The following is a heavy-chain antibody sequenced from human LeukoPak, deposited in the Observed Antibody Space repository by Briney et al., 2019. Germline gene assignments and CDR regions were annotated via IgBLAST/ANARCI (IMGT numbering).Heavy chain of an antibody. J-gene: IGHJ4*02. CDR2: ISSSRRTI. Sequence: PGGSLRLSCAASGFTFSLFGMTGVRQAPGKGLEWISYISSSRRTINYADSVKGRFTISRDNAKNSLYLQMNNLRAEDTAVYYCARDGDSGGYYYGPFDNWGQGTLVTVSS. D-gene: IGHD3-22*01. CDR3: ARDGDSGGYYYGPFDN. CDR1: GFTFSLFG. V-gene: IGHV3-48*04.